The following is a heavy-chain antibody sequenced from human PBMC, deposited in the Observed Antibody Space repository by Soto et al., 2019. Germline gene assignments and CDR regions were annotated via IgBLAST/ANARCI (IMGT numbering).Heavy chain of an antibody. D-gene: IGHD3-22*01. J-gene: IGHJ4*02. CDR2: IIPIFGTA. CDR1: GGTFSSYA. CDR3: ASSRLGNYYDSSGYYY. V-gene: IGHV1-69*13. Sequence: SVKVSCKASGGTFSSYAISWVRQAPGQGLEWMGGIIPIFGTANYAQKFQGRVTITADESTSTAYMELSSLRSEDTAVYYCASSRLGNYYDSSGYYYWGQGTLVTVSS.